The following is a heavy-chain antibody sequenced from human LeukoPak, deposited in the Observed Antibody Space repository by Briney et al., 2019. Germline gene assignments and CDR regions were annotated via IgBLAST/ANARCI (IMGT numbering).Heavy chain of an antibody. Sequence: GGSLRLSCTASGFTFGDYAMSWFRQAPGQGLEWIAYIGTRGRPLYFADSVKGRISASRDDGVNSLFLQMEGLTVEDTAIYYCARRALGPIGAFDHWGQGALVTVSS. CDR1: GFTFGDYA. V-gene: IGHV3-11*01. CDR2: IGTRGRPL. D-gene: IGHD3-10*01. CDR3: ARRALGPIGAFDH. J-gene: IGHJ4*02.